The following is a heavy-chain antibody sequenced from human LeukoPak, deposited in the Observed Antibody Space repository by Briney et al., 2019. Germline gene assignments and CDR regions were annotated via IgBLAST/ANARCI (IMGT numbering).Heavy chain of an antibody. CDR1: GGSISSSSYY. D-gene: IGHD3-22*01. CDR3: ARETYYYDSSGYLFDY. J-gene: IGHJ4*02. CDR2: IYYSGST. V-gene: IGHV4-39*02. Sequence: PSQTLSLTCTVSGGSISSSSYYWGWIRQPPGKGLEWIGSIYYSGSTYYNPSLKSRVTISVDTSKNQFSLKLSSVTAADTAVYYCARETYYYDSSGYLFDYWGQGTLVTVSS.